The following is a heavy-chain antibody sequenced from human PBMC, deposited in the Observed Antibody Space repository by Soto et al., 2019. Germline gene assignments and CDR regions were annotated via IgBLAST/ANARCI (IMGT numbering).Heavy chain of an antibody. CDR3: ASDLVAGNYYYYGMDV. Sequence: QVQLVESGGGVVQPGRSLRLSCAASGFTFSSYAMHWVRQAPGKGLEWVAVISYDGSNKYYADSVKGRFTISRDNSKNTLYLQMNSLRAEDTAVYYCASDLVAGNYYYYGMDVWGQGATVTVSS. J-gene: IGHJ6*02. V-gene: IGHV3-30-3*01. CDR1: GFTFSSYA. D-gene: IGHD6-19*01. CDR2: ISYDGSNK.